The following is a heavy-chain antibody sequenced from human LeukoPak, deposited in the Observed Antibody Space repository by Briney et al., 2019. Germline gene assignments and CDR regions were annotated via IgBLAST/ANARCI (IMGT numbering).Heavy chain of an antibody. V-gene: IGHV3-9*01. J-gene: IGHJ6*02. D-gene: IGHD6-13*01. CDR1: GFTFDDYA. CDR3: AKDGSGGSSSPDMDV. Sequence: GGSLRLSCAASGFTFDDYAMHWVRQAPGKGLEWVSGISWNSGSIGYADSVKGRFTISRDNAKNSLYLQMNSLRAEDTALYYCAKDGSGGSSSPDMDVWGQGTTVTVSS. CDR2: ISWNSGSI.